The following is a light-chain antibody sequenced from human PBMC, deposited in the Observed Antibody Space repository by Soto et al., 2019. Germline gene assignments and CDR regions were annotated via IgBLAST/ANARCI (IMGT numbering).Light chain of an antibody. CDR2: GTS. CDR3: QQYGSSPRT. V-gene: IGKV3-20*01. Sequence: LTQSPGTLSLSPGERDTLSCRASQNVGSRYLAWYQQKPGQAPRLLIYGTSNRATGIPDRFSGSGSGTDFSLTISSLEPGDLAVYYCQQYGSSPRTFGQGTKVDI. J-gene: IGKJ1*01. CDR1: QNVGSRY.